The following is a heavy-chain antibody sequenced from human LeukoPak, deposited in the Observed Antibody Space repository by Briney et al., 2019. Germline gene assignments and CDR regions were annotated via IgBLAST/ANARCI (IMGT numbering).Heavy chain of an antibody. D-gene: IGHD3-22*01. V-gene: IGHV3-48*03. CDR3: ARVQAPTYHSSGYYSY. Sequence: PGGSLRLSCAASGFTFSSYEMNWVRQAPGKGLEWVSYISSSGSTIYYADSVKGRFTISRDNAKNSLYLQMNSLRAEDTAVYYCARVQAPTYHSSGYYSYWGQGTLVTVSS. J-gene: IGHJ4*02. CDR2: ISSSGSTI. CDR1: GFTFSSYE.